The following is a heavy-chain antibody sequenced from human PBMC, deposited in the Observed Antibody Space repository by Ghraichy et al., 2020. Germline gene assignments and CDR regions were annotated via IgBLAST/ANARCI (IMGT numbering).Heavy chain of an antibody. V-gene: IGHV4-59*01. J-gene: IGHJ6*02. CDR1: GDTLSSDY. Sequence: SQTLSLTCTVSGDTLSSDYWSWIRQPPGKGLECIGYTYYTGSTHYNPSLKSRITITVARSKNQISLRLRSVTAADTGVLYCARGVSVRYYGMDVWGQGTTVAVSS. CDR2: TYYTGST. D-gene: IGHD3-16*01. CDR3: ARGVSVRYYGMDV.